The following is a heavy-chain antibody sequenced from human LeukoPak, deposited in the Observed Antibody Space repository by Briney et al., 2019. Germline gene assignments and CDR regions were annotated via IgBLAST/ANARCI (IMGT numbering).Heavy chain of an antibody. CDR3: ARDARSGYADY. CDR2: INPNSGGT. Sequence: GASVKVSCKASGYTFTSYDINWVRQAPGQGLEWMGWINPNSGGTNYAQKFQGRVTMTRDTSISTAYMELSRLRSDDTAVYYCARDARSGYADYWGQGTLVTVSS. V-gene: IGHV1-2*02. J-gene: IGHJ4*02. CDR1: GYTFTSYD. D-gene: IGHD5-12*01.